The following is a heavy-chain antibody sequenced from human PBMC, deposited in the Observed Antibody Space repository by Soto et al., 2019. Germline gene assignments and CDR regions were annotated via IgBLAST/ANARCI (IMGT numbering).Heavy chain of an antibody. Sequence: QVQLVESGGGVVQPGRSLRLSCAASGFTFSSYAMNWVRQAPGKGLEGVAVISYDGSNKYYADSVKGRFTISRDNSKNTLYLQMNSLRAEDTAVYYCARDQGGYCSSTSCYTYYYYGMDVWGQGTTVTVSS. V-gene: IGHV3-30-3*01. D-gene: IGHD2-2*02. CDR2: ISYDGSNK. CDR3: ARDQGGYCSSTSCYTYYYYGMDV. J-gene: IGHJ6*02. CDR1: GFTFSSYA.